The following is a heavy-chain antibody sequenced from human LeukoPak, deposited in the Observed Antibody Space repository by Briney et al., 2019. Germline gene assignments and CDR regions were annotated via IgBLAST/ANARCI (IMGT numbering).Heavy chain of an antibody. V-gene: IGHV1-46*01. Sequence: ASVKVSCKASGYTFTSYYTHWVRQAPGQGLEWMGIINPSGGSTSYAQKFQGRVTMTRDTSTSTVYMELSSLRSEDTAVYYCARGPPGKSTSCCNWFDPWGQGTLVTVSS. J-gene: IGHJ5*02. CDR3: ARGPPGKSTSCCNWFDP. CDR1: GYTFTSYY. CDR2: INPSGGST. D-gene: IGHD2-2*01.